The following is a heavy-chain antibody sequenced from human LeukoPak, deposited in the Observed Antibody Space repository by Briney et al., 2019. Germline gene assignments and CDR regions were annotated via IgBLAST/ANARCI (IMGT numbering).Heavy chain of an antibody. D-gene: IGHD3-22*01. CDR3: ARGYYDSSGYYRFDY. CDR1: GFTFSSYW. Sequence: GGSLRLSCAASGFTFSSYWMHWVRQAPGKGLVWVSRINSDGSSTSYADSVKGRFTISRDNAKNTLYLQMNSLRAEDTAVYYCARGYYDSSGYYRFDYWGQGTLVTVSS. CDR2: INSDGSST. J-gene: IGHJ4*02. V-gene: IGHV3-74*01.